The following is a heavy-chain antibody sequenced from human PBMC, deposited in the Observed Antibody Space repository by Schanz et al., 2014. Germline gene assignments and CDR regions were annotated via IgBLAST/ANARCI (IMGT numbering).Heavy chain of an antibody. Sequence: QGQLVQSGPEVKEPGASVKVSCEASRYTFNTYGLNWVRQAPGQGLEWMGWISAYTNNTNYAQKVQGRVTMTTDTSTGTAYMELRSLRSDDTAVYYCARDRRRYCSTASCLHDNWFDPWGQGTLXTVSS. CDR1: RYTFNTYG. V-gene: IGHV1-18*01. J-gene: IGHJ5*02. CDR2: ISAYTNNT. D-gene: IGHD2-2*01. CDR3: ARDRRRYCSTASCLHDNWFDP.